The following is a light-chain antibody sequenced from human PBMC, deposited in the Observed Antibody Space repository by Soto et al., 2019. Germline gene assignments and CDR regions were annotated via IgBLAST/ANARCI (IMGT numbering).Light chain of an antibody. CDR2: LAS. J-gene: IGKJ5*01. Sequence: DIQLTQSPSFLSTSVGDRVTITCRASQGITSYLAWYQQKPGKAPKLLIYLASTLQSGVPSRFSGSGSGTEFTRTISSLQPEDFATYYCQQVNSFPVTFGQGTRLEIK. CDR3: QQVNSFPVT. V-gene: IGKV1-9*01. CDR1: QGITSY.